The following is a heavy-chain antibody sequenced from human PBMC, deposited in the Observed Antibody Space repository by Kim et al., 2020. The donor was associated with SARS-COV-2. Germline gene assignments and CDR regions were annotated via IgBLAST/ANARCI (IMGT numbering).Heavy chain of an antibody. CDR1: GFTFSSFA. V-gene: IGHV3-64*02. CDR2: ISSNGATT. J-gene: IGHJ2*01. Sequence: GGSLRLSCAASGFTFSSFALHWVRQTPGKGLEYVSAISSNGATTFYADSVNGRFTISRDNSKNTLYLQMGSLRADDTAVYYCARTSHDFWSGYPQGYFDLWGRGTLVTVSP. CDR3: ARTSHDFWSGYPQGYFDL. D-gene: IGHD3-3*01.